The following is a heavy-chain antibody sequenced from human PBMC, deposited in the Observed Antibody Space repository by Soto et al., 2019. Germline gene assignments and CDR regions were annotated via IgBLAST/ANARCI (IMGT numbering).Heavy chain of an antibody. V-gene: IGHV1-69*13. J-gene: IGHJ6*02. CDR3: ARDGDCSGGSCRPYGMDV. Sequence: SGKVSAKASLGTFSSYAITWVRQAPGQRTEWMGGIIPIFGTANYAQKFQGRVTITADESTSTAYMELSSLGSEDTAVYYCARDGDCSGGSCRPYGMDVWGQGTTVTVSS. CDR1: LGTFSSYA. D-gene: IGHD2-15*01. CDR2: IIPIFGTA.